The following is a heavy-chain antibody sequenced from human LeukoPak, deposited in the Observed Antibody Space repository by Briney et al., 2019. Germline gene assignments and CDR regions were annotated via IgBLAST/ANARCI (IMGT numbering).Heavy chain of an antibody. CDR3: ARADRLHGGPYLIGP. CDR2: INPNSGGT. CDR1: GYSFTDYY. Sequence: ASVKVSCKTSGYSFTDYYMHWLRQAPGQGLEWMGWINPNSGGTSSAQKFQGRVTMTRDTSITTVYMEVSWLTSDDTAIYYCARADRLHGGPYLIGPWGQGTLVTVSS. J-gene: IGHJ5*02. D-gene: IGHD2-21*01. V-gene: IGHV1-2*02.